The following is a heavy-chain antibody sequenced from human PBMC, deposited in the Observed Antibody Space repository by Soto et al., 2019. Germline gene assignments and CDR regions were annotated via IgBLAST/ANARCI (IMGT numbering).Heavy chain of an antibody. V-gene: IGHV4-59*01. CDR3: ARVRTYSGYDTNWFDA. D-gene: IGHD5-12*01. CDR1: GGPISSYSWY. Sequence: QVQVQESGPRLVKPSETLSLTCTVSGGPISSYSWYWNWIRQPPGKGLEWIGYINYSGSTNFNPSLKSRVTISVDMSKNQFSLKLNSVSAADTAVYYCARVRTYSGYDTNWFDAWGQGTLVSVSS. J-gene: IGHJ5*02. CDR2: INYSGST.